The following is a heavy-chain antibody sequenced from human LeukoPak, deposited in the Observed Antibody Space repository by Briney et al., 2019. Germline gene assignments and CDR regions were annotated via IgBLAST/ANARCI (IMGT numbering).Heavy chain of an antibody. CDR3: ASSLAVAGTGGLNP. Sequence: SVKVSCKASGGTFSSYAISWVRQAPGQGLEWMGGIVPIFGTANYAQKFQGRVAITADKSTSTAYMELSSLRSEDTAVYYCASSLAVAGTGGLNPWGQGTLVTVSS. D-gene: IGHD6-19*01. CDR1: GGTFSSYA. V-gene: IGHV1-69*06. J-gene: IGHJ5*02. CDR2: IVPIFGTA.